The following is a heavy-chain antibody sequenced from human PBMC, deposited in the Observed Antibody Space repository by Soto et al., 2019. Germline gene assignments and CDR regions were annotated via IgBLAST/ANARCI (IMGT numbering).Heavy chain of an antibody. D-gene: IGHD6-13*01. Sequence: GASVKVSCKASGGTFSSYAISWVRQAPGQGLEWMGGIIPIFGTANYAQKFQGRVTITADESTSIAYMELSSLRSEDTAVYYCARDDSSSWYGGAFDIWGQGTMVTVSS. CDR1: GGTFSSYA. V-gene: IGHV1-69*13. CDR3: ARDDSSSWYGGAFDI. J-gene: IGHJ3*02. CDR2: IIPIFGTA.